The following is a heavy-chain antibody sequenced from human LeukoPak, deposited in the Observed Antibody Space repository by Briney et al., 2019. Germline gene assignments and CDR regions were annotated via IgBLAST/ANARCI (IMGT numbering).Heavy chain of an antibody. J-gene: IGHJ4*02. CDR1: GYSFTSYW. CDR3: ARHPYYDFWSGYSPPLYFDY. V-gene: IGHV5-51*01. D-gene: IGHD3-3*01. Sequence: GESLKISCKGSGYSFTSYWIGWVRQMPGKGLEWMGIIYPGDSDTRCSPSFQGQVTISADKSISTAYLQWSSLKASDTAMYYCARHPYYDFWSGYSPPLYFDYWGQGTLVTVSS. CDR2: IYPGDSDT.